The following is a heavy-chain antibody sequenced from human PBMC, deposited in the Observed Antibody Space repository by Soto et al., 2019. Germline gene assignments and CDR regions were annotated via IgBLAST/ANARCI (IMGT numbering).Heavy chain of an antibody. J-gene: IGHJ4*02. CDR2: ISDSGGRT. CDR1: GFNFNAFG. V-gene: IGHV3-23*01. Sequence: EVQLLESGGGFVQPEGSLRLSCASSGFNFNAFGMSWVRRGPGKGLEWVSSISDSGGRTFYADSVKGRFAISSDTSQNTLYLEFDRLKVEDTAMYYCFKPRARHYYGPDHCGQGALVTVSS. D-gene: IGHD3-16*01. CDR3: FKPRARHYYGPDH.